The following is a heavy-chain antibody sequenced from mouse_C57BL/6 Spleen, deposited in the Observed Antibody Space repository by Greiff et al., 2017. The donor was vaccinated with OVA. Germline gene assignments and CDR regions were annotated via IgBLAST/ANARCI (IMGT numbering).Heavy chain of an antibody. Sequence: EVKLMESGGGLVQPGGSLKLSCAASGFTFSDYYMYWVRQTPEKRLEWVAYISNGGGSTYYPDTVKGRFTISRDNAKNTLYLQMSRLKSEDTAMYYCARERLRRFDYWGQGTTLTVSS. CDR3: ARERLRRFDY. D-gene: IGHD2-4*01. CDR2: ISNGGGST. J-gene: IGHJ2*01. V-gene: IGHV5-12*01. CDR1: GFTFSDYY.